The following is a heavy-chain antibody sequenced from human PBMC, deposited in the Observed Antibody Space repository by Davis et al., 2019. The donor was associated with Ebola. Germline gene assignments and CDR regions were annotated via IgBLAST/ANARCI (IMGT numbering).Heavy chain of an antibody. D-gene: IGHD3-10*01. V-gene: IGHV1-8*01. CDR1: GYTFTSYD. CDR2: MNPNSGNT. J-gene: IGHJ2*01. Sequence: AASVKVSCKASGYTFTSYDINWVRQATGQGLEWMGWMNPNSGNTGYAQKFQGRVTMTRNTSISTAYMELRSLRAEDTAVYYCARHLMVRGVVYWYFALWGRGTLVTVSS. CDR3: ARHLMVRGVVYWYFAL.